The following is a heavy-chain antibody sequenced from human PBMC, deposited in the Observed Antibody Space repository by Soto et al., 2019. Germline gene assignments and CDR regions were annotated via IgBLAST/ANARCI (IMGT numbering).Heavy chain of an antibody. CDR2: ISGSGGST. V-gene: IGHV3-23*01. CDR1: GFTFSSYA. J-gene: IGHJ4*02. D-gene: IGHD2-21*02. Sequence: EVQLLESGGGLVQPGGSLRLSCAASGFTFSSYAMSWVRQAPGKGLEWVSAISGSGGSTYYADSVKGRFNISRDNSKNTLYLQMNSLRAEDTAVYYCAKQNGYGGNSELEYWGQGTLVTVSS. CDR3: AKQNGYGGNSELEY.